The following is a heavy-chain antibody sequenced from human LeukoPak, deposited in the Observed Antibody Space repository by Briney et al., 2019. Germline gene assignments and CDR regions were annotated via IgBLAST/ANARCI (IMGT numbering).Heavy chain of an antibody. Sequence: SSETLSLTCTVSGGSISSSSYSWGWIRQPPGKGLEWIGSIYYSGSTYYNPSLKSRVTISVDTSKNQFSLKLSSVTAADTAVYYCARQRRGGYSFHFDYWGQGTLVTVSS. CDR3: ARQRRGGYSFHFDY. D-gene: IGHD4-11*01. CDR1: GGSISSSSYS. J-gene: IGHJ4*02. CDR2: IYYSGST. V-gene: IGHV4-39*01.